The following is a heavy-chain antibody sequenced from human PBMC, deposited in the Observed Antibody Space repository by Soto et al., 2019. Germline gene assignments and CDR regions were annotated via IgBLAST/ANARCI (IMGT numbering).Heavy chain of an antibody. CDR2: INPNSGGT. CDR1: GYTFTGYY. V-gene: IGHV1-2*02. D-gene: IGHD6-6*01. Sequence: GASVKVSCKASGYTFTGYYMHWVRQAPGQGLEWMGWINPNSGGTNYAQKFQGRVTMTRDTSISTAYMELSRLRSDDTAVYYCARDSLKDGEYSSSSGFDYWGQGTLVTVSS. J-gene: IGHJ4*02. CDR3: ARDSLKDGEYSSSSGFDY.